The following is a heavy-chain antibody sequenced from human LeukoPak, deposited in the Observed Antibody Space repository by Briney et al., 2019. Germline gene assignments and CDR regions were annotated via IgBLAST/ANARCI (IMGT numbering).Heavy chain of an antibody. Sequence: SETLSLTCTVSGGSISSYYWSWIRQSPGKGLEWIGFFYYSGSTKYNPSLKSRVTISVDASKNQFSLRLSSLTAADTAVYYCARGALDTKTRFDYWGQGTLVTVSS. D-gene: IGHD5-18*01. CDR2: FYYSGST. J-gene: IGHJ4*02. CDR1: GGSISSYY. V-gene: IGHV4-59*01. CDR3: ARGALDTKTRFDY.